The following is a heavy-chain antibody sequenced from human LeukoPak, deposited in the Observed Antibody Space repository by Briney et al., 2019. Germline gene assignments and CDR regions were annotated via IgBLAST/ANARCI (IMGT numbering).Heavy chain of an antibody. Sequence: PSETLSLTCTVSGGSTSSDYWSWIRQSPGKGLEWVGYVYNSGDTGKNPSLKSRVTISVDTSKNQFSLKLSSVTAADTAVYYCARGRSGPTSGYYHNYWGQGTLVTVSS. J-gene: IGHJ4*02. D-gene: IGHD3-22*01. CDR1: GGSTSSDY. V-gene: IGHV4-59*12. CDR2: VYNSGDT. CDR3: ARGRSGPTSGYYHNY.